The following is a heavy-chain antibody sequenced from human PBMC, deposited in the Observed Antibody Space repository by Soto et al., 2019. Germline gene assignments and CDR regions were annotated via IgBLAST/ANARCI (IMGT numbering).Heavy chain of an antibody. D-gene: IGHD6-13*01. Sequence: SETLSLTCTVSGGSISSGAYYWGWIRQHPGKGLEWIGYISHRGTAYCTPSLKSRVSLSVDPSKSQFSLNVTSLTAADTAVYYCARVSATGTRWFDPWGPGTLVTSPQ. CDR2: ISHRGTA. V-gene: IGHV4-31*03. J-gene: IGHJ5*02. CDR3: ARVSATGTRWFDP. CDR1: GGSISSGAYY.